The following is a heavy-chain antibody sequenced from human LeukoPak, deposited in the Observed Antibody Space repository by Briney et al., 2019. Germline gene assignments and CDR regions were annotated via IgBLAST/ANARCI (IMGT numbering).Heavy chain of an antibody. V-gene: IGHV4-39*01. CDR2: IYYSGST. CDR1: GGSISSSSYY. CDR3: ARQGERYCSGGSCYLYNWFDP. D-gene: IGHD2-15*01. J-gene: IGHJ5*02. Sequence: SETLSLTCTVSGGSISSSSYYWGWIRQPPGKGLEWIGSIYYSGSTYYNPSLKSRVTISVDTSKHQFSLKLSSVTAADTAVYYCARQGERYCSGGSCYLYNWFDPWDQGTLVTVSS.